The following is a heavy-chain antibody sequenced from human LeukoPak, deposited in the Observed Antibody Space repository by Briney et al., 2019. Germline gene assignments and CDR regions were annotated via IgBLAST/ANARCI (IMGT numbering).Heavy chain of an antibody. Sequence: SETLSLTCTVSGGSITNTNYYWAWIRQPPGEGLEWIGSVYHSGITYYTPSLKSRVSISIDTSKNQFSLKLSSVTAADTALYYCARGGRITTVVGYNYFDPWGQGTLVTVSS. D-gene: IGHD1-20*01. CDR2: VYHSGIT. CDR3: ARGGRITTVVGYNYFDP. V-gene: IGHV4-39*07. J-gene: IGHJ5*02. CDR1: GGSITNTNYY.